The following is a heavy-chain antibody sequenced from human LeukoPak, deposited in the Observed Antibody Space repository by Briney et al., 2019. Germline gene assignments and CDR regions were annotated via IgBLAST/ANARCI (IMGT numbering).Heavy chain of an antibody. Sequence: PGRSLRLSCAASGFTFSSYGMHWVRQAPGKGLEWVAVIWYDGSNKYYADSVKGRFTISRDNSKNTLFLQMGSLRAEDMAVYYCARSLYYSGSGSFLDYWGQGALVTVSS. V-gene: IGHV3-33*01. J-gene: IGHJ4*02. CDR2: IWYDGSNK. D-gene: IGHD3-10*01. CDR1: GFTFSSYG. CDR3: ARSLYYSGSGSFLDY.